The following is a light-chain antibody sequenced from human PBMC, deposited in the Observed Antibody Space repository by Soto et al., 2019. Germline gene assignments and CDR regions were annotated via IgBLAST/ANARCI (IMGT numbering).Light chain of an antibody. CDR1: QDISDV. Sequence: DIQMTQPPSALSASVGDRVTITCQASQDISDVLNWYQQQPGKAPKVLIYDASKLQTGVPSRFGGRGSGKDFTFTISSLQPDDSGTYYCQQFYDLPITFGQGTRLDIK. J-gene: IGKJ5*01. V-gene: IGKV1-33*01. CDR3: QQFYDLPIT. CDR2: DAS.